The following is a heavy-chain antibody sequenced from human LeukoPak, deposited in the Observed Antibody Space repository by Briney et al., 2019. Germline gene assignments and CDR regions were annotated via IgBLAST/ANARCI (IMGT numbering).Heavy chain of an antibody. V-gene: IGHV3-21*01. D-gene: IGHD1-20*01. Sequence: GGSLRLSCAASGFTFSSYRMNWVRQAPGKGLEWVSFISSSSTYIYYADSLKGRFTISRDNAKNSLFLQMNSLRAEDTAVYYCATEDVTGSFDYWGQGTLVTVSS. J-gene: IGHJ4*01. CDR2: ISSSSTYI. CDR3: ATEDVTGSFDY. CDR1: GFTFSSYR.